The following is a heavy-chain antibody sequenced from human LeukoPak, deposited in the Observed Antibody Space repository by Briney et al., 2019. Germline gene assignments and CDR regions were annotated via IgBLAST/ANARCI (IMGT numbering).Heavy chain of an antibody. Sequence: GGSLRLSCAASGFTFSSYSMNWVRQAPGKGLEWVSGVIGSGSDSSYADSVKGRFTISRDNSKNTLYLQMNSLRAEDTAVYYCAKDVGSVYYYYMDVWGKGTTVTVSS. D-gene: IGHD1-14*01. J-gene: IGHJ6*03. CDR3: AKDVGSVYYYYMDV. CDR1: GFTFSSYS. CDR2: VIGSGSDS. V-gene: IGHV3-23*01.